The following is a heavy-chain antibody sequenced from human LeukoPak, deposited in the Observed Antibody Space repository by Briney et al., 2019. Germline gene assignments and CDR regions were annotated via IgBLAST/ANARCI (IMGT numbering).Heavy chain of an antibody. CDR3: ARDPIVVVPDGGY. CDR2: ISCTSTSI. Sequence: PGGSLRLSCAASGFTFSSYGMNWDRQAPGRGLEWVSSISCTSTSIYYADSVKGRFTISRDNAANSLSLQMNGLRAEDTAVYYCARDPIVVVPDGGYWGQGTLVTVSS. CDR1: GFTFSSYG. J-gene: IGHJ4*02. V-gene: IGHV3-21*06. D-gene: IGHD2-2*01.